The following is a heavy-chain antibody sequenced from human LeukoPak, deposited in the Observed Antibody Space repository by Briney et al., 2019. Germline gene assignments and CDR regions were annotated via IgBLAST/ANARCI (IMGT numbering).Heavy chain of an antibody. CDR1: GGSISSYY. CDR3: AGVEDSGGWVGGYSNNWFDP. V-gene: IGHV4-34*01. D-gene: IGHD1-26*01. J-gene: IGHJ5*02. CDR2: INHSGST. Sequence: PSETLSLTCTVSGGSISSYYWSWIRQPPGKGLEWIGEINHSGSTNYNPSLKSRVTISVDTSKNQFSLKLSSVTAADTAVYYCAGVEDSGGWVGGYSNNWFDPGGQGTLVTVSS.